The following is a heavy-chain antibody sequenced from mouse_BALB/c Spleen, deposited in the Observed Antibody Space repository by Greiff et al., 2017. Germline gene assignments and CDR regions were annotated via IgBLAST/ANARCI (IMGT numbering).Heavy chain of an antibody. V-gene: IGHV3-6*02. Sequence: EVQLQQSGPGLVKPSQSLSLTCSVTGYSITSGYYWNWIRQFPGNKLEWMGYISYDGSNNYNPSLKNRNSITRDTSKNQFFLKLNSVTTEDTATYYFATMITTRAMDYWGQGTSVTVSS. CDR1: GYSITSGYY. CDR3: ATMITTRAMDY. D-gene: IGHD2-4*01. J-gene: IGHJ4*01. CDR2: ISYDGSN.